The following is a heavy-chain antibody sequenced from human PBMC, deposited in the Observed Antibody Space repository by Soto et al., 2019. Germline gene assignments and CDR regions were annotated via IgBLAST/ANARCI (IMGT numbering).Heavy chain of an antibody. CDR3: ARETYSSGCYDYFDY. CDR1: GFTFSSYA. J-gene: IGHJ4*02. Sequence: QVQLVESGGGVVQPGRSLRLSCAASGFTFSSYAMHWVRQAPGKGLEWVAVISYDGSNKYYADSVKGRFTISRDNSKNTRDLQMNSLRAEDTAVYYCARETYSSGCYDYFDYWGQGTLVTVSS. CDR2: ISYDGSNK. V-gene: IGHV3-30-3*01. D-gene: IGHD6-19*01.